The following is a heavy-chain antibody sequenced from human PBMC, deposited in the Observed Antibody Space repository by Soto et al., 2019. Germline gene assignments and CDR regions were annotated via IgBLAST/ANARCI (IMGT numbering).Heavy chain of an antibody. CDR1: GFTFSSYG. V-gene: IGHV3-33*01. CDR3: ASDDRGMDV. CDR2: IWYDGSNK. D-gene: IGHD3-22*01. J-gene: IGHJ6*02. Sequence: QVQLVESGGGVVQPGRSLRLSCAASGFTFSSYGMHWVRQAPGKGLEWVAVIWYDGSNKYYADSVKGRFTISRDNSENTLDLQMNSLRAEDTAVYYCASDDRGMDVWGQGTTVTVSS.